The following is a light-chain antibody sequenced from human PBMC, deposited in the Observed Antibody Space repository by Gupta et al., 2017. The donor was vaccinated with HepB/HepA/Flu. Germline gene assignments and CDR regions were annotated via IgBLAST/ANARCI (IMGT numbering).Light chain of an antibody. CDR1: YSNNRTNT. CDR2: NND. V-gene: IGLV1-44*01. CDR3: AAWDDSLNEVV. Sequence: QSVLTQPPSTSGTPGQRVTISWPGSYSNNRTNTVHWYQLIPVTAPKLLISNNDQRPSVVPDRFSGSKSGTSASLAISGLQSEDEAEYYCAAWDDSLNEVVFGGWTKLTVL. J-gene: IGLJ2*01.